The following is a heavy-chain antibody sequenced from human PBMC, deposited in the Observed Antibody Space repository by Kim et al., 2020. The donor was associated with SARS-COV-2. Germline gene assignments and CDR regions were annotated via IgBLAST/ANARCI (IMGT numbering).Heavy chain of an antibody. CDR2: INHSGST. CDR1: GGSFSGYY. J-gene: IGHJ4*02. D-gene: IGHD3-3*01. V-gene: IGHV4-34*01. CDR3: ARVLGDFWSGSTYDY. Sequence: SETLSLTCAVYGGSFSGYYWSWIRQPPGKGLEWIGEINHSGSTNYNPSLKSRVTISVDTSKNQFSLTLSSVTAADTAVYYCARVLGDFWSGSTYDYWGQGTLVTVSS.